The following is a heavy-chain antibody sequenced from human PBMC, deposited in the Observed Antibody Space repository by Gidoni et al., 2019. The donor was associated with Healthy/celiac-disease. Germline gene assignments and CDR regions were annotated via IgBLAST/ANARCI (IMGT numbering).Heavy chain of an antibody. CDR2: IKSKTDGGTT. J-gene: IGHJ4*02. CDR3: TTDPRWIQLWPIDY. D-gene: IGHD5-18*01. Sequence: EVQLVESGGGLVKPGGSLRLSCAASGFTFSNAWMSWVRQAPGKGLEWVGRIKSKTDGGTTDYAAPVKGRFTISRDDSKNTLYLQMNSLKTEDTAVYYCTTDPRWIQLWPIDYWGQGTLVTVSS. CDR1: GFTFSNAW. V-gene: IGHV3-15*01.